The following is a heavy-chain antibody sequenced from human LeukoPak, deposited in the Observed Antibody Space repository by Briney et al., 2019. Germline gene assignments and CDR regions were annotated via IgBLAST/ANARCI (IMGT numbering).Heavy chain of an antibody. J-gene: IGHJ4*02. CDR3: ARTAARRFDY. CDR1: GYTFPSYF. CDR2: INPTGGST. D-gene: IGHD6-6*01. Sequence: APVKVSCKASGYTFPSYFMHWVRQAPGQGLEWIGIINPTGGSTTYAQKFQGRVTMTRDTSTSTVYMELSSLRSDDTAVYYCARTAARRFDYWGQGTLVTVSS. V-gene: IGHV1-46*01.